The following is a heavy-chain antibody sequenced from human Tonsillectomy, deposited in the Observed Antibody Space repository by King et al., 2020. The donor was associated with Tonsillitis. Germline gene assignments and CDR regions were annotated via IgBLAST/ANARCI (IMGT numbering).Heavy chain of an antibody. Sequence: VQLVEAGGGLVQPGGSLRLSCSASGFSFNSHPMSWVRPAPGKGLGWVSAISDTGGNTYYADSVKGRFTISRDNSKNTLYLQMKSLRAEDTAVYYCAGDYGSGSYWGQGTLVTVSS. D-gene: IGHD3-10*01. J-gene: IGHJ4*02. CDR3: AGDYGSGSY. V-gene: IGHV3-23*04. CDR1: GFSFNSHP. CDR2: ISDTGGNT.